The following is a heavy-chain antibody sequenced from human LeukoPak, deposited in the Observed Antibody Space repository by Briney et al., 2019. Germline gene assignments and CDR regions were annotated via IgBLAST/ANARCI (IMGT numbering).Heavy chain of an antibody. Sequence: GGSLRLSCVVSGVTFSQSWMHWVRQVPGRGPVWGSRINTDGRNTIYADSVTGRFTLSRDNAKTTLYLKMNSLRAEDTAVYYCARDQSIAVPTTVDYWGKGTLVSVSS. CDR2: INTDGRNT. D-gene: IGHD6-6*01. V-gene: IGHV3-74*01. J-gene: IGHJ4*02. CDR3: ARDQSIAVPTTVDY. CDR1: GVTFSQSW.